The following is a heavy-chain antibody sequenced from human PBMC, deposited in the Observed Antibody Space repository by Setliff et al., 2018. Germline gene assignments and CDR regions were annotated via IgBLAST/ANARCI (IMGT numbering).Heavy chain of an antibody. J-gene: IGHJ4*02. CDR1: GHSLTSNH. CDR2: INPNDGYT. V-gene: IGHV1-46*01. CDR3: IVNMVRPVTGLDS. D-gene: IGHD2-15*01. Sequence: ASVKVSCKASGHSLTSNHFHWGRQAPGKGLEWMGTINPNDGYTIYAPAFQGRVAMTTDTSTGTAYMELSGLTSAYTAIYYCIVNMVRPVTGLDSWGPGTLVTVSS.